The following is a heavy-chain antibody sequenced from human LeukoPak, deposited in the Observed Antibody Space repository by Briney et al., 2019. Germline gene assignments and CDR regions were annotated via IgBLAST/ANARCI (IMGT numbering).Heavy chain of an antibody. CDR3: ATDASGITHHAMDV. CDR1: GFTFSSYG. D-gene: IGHD3-10*01. CDR2: ISTDGSKT. J-gene: IGHJ6*02. Sequence: GGSLRLSCAASGFTFSSYGMHWVRQAPGKGLEWVALISTDGSKTYYADSLKGRFTISRDNSKNALDLQMNSLITEDTAVYYCATDASGITHHAMDVWGQGTTVTVSS. V-gene: IGHV3-30*03.